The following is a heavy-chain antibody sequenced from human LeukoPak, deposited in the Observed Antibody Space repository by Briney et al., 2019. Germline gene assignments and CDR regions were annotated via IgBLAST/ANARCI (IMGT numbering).Heavy chain of an antibody. CDR1: GFTFSSYS. D-gene: IGHD3-3*01. J-gene: IGHJ5*02. CDR2: ISSSSSYI. Sequence: GGSLRLSCAASGFTFSSYSMNWVRQAPGKGLEWVSSISSSSSYIYYADSVKGRFTISRDNAKNSLYLQMNSLRAEDTVVYYCARDYDFWSGFVFDPWGQGTLVTVSS. V-gene: IGHV3-21*01. CDR3: ARDYDFWSGFVFDP.